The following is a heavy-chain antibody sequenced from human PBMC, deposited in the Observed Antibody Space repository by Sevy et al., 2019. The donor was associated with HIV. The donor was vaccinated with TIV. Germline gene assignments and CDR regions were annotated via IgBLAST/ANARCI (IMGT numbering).Heavy chain of an antibody. J-gene: IGHJ5*02. CDR1: GYTFTSYG. CDR3: ARAYHNPSKRNIAVAGTRWFDP. Sequence: ASVKVSCKASGYTFTSYGISWVRQAPGQGLEWMGWISAYNGNTNYAQKLQGRVTMTTDTSTSTAYMELRSLRSDDTAVYYCARAYHNPSKRNIAVAGTRWFDPWGQGTLVTVSS. V-gene: IGHV1-18*01. D-gene: IGHD6-19*01. CDR2: ISAYNGNT.